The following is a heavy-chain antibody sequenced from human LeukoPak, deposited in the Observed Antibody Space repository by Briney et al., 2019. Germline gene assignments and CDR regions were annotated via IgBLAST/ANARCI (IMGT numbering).Heavy chain of an antibody. Sequence: ASVKVSCKASGYTFTGYYMHWVRQAPGQGLEWMGWINPNSGGTNYAQKFQGRVTMTRDTSISTAYMELSRLRSDDTAVYYCARDLGQYSGSRNGFDYWGQGTLVTVSS. V-gene: IGHV1-2*02. CDR3: ARDLGQYSGSRNGFDY. CDR1: GYTFTGYY. CDR2: INPNSGGT. D-gene: IGHD6-13*01. J-gene: IGHJ4*02.